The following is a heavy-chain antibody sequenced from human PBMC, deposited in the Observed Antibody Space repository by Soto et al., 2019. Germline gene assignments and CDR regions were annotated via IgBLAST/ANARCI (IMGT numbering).Heavy chain of an antibody. Sequence: SETLSLTCTVSGASINNNDYYWSWIRQPPGEGLEWIGYIYYTGRTSSTPSLESRVTISIDTSKNQFSLKLSSVSAADTAVYYCAREGSSSPEYFDFWGPGTLVTVSS. CDR1: GASINNNDYY. CDR3: AREGSSSPEYFDF. J-gene: IGHJ4*02. D-gene: IGHD2-15*01. CDR2: IYYTGRT. V-gene: IGHV4-30-4*01.